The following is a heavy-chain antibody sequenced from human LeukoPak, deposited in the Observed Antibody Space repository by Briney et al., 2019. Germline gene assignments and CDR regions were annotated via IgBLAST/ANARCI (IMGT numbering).Heavy chain of an antibody. J-gene: IGHJ3*02. D-gene: IGHD3-22*01. CDR3: ARGTMTDAFDI. CDR1: GGSISSYY. V-gene: IGHV4-59*12. Sequence: SETLSLTCTVSGGSISSYYWSWIRQPPGKGLEWIGYIYYSGTTNYNPSLKSRVTMSVDTSKNQFSLKLSSVTAADTAVYYCARGTMTDAFDIWGQGTMVTVSS. CDR2: IYYSGTT.